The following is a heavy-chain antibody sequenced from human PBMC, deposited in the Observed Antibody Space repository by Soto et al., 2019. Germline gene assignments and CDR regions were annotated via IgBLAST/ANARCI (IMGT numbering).Heavy chain of an antibody. D-gene: IGHD3-22*01. CDR2: IIPILGIA. CDR1: GGTFSSYT. V-gene: IGHV1-69*08. CDR3: AREVYYYDSSGYYYFDY. J-gene: IGHJ4*02. Sequence: QVQLVQSGAEVKKPGSSVKVSCKASGGTFSSYTISWVRQAPGQGLEWMGRIIPILGIANYAQKFQGRVTITADKSTSTAYMELSSLRSEGTAVYYCAREVYYYDSSGYYYFDYWGQGTLVTVSS.